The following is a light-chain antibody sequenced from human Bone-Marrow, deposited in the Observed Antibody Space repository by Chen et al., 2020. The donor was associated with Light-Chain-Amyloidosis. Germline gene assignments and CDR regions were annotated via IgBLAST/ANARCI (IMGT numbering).Light chain of an antibody. CDR3: QVWDRSSDRPV. J-gene: IGLJ3*02. Sequence: SYVLTPPSSVSVAPGQTATIVCGGNNIGSTSVHWYQQTPGQAPLLVVYDDSDRPSGIPERLSGSNSGNTATLTISGVEAGDEADYYCQVWDRSSDRPVFGGGTKLTVL. V-gene: IGLV3-21*02. CDR2: DDS. CDR1: NIGSTS.